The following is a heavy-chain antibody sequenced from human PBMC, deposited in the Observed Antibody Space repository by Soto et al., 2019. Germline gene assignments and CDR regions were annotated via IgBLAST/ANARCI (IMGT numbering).Heavy chain of an antibody. Sequence: GGSLRLSXAASGFTVDSNYMNWVRQAPGKGLEWVSVIYSGGDTYYTDSVKGRFTISRDNSKNTVYLQMNTLRAEDTAVYFCARVRDYERSGSDNGFDIWGQGTMVTVS. D-gene: IGHD3-22*01. V-gene: IGHV3-53*01. CDR3: ARVRDYERSGSDNGFDI. CDR2: IYSGGDT. J-gene: IGHJ3*02. CDR1: GFTVDSNY.